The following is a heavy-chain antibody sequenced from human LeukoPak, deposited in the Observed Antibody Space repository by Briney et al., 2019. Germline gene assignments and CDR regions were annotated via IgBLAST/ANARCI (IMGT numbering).Heavy chain of an antibody. D-gene: IGHD6-19*01. V-gene: IGHV4-59*01. CDR1: GGSISSYY. CDR2: IYYSGST. CDR3: ARYSSGPLHIDY. J-gene: IGHJ4*02. Sequence: SETLSLTCTVSGGSISSYYWSWIRQPPGKGLEWIGYIYYSGSTNYNPSLKSRVTISVDTSKNQFSLKLSSVTAADTAVYYCARYSSGPLHIDYWGQGTLVTVSS.